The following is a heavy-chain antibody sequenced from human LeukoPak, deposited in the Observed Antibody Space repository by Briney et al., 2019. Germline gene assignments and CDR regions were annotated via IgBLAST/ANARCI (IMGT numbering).Heavy chain of an antibody. CDR3: ARATGQQLVLDY. D-gene: IGHD6-13*01. CDR2: IYSGGST. CDR1: GFTASSNY. V-gene: IGHV3-66*01. Sequence: GGSLRLSCAASGFTASSNYMSWVRQAPGKGLEWVSVIYSGGSTYYADSVKGRFTISRDNAKNSLYLQMNSLRAEDTAVYYCARATGQQLVLDYWGQGTLVTVSS. J-gene: IGHJ4*02.